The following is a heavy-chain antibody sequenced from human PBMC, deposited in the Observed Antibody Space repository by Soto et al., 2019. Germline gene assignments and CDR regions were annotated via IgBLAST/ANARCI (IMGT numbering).Heavy chain of an antibody. Sequence: PGGTXRLSCVGSGFAFIDYSTSWVRQAPGKGLEWVAYISSSSTIYYADSVKGRYTISRDNAKNSLYLQMNSLRDEDAAVYFCARVSVVTARRFDYWGQGALVTVSS. CDR1: GFAFIDYS. CDR2: ISSSSTI. V-gene: IGHV3-48*02. J-gene: IGHJ4*02. CDR3: ARVSVVTARRFDY. D-gene: IGHD2-21*02.